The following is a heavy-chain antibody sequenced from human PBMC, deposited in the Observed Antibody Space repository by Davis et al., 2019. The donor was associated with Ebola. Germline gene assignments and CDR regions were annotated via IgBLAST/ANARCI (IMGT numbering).Heavy chain of an antibody. Sequence: GGSLRLSCEGSGFIFSDFAMHWVRQIPGKGLEWVAFVGYDGRVKDYADSVKGRFTISRDNSKNIVYLQMNDLRPEDTAVYYCAKAFMYGGDYWGQGTLVTVSS. CDR2: VGYDGRVK. CDR1: GFIFSDFA. J-gene: IGHJ4*02. CDR3: AKAFMYGGDY. D-gene: IGHD2-8*01. V-gene: IGHV3-30*04.